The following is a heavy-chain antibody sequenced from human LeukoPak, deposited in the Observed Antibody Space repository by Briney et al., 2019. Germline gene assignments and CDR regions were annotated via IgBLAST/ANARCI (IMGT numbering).Heavy chain of an antibody. CDR3: GRIIKGMVRGVRGSRFDS. CDR1: GGSFSGYY. Sequence: SETLSLTCAVCGGSFSGYYWSWIRKLPGKGVEWLGEIYHSGSTNYNASLKGRFTISVDKSKNQFSLKMSCVTAADTAGYYCGRIIKGMVRGVRGSRFDSWRQGTLATV. CDR2: IYHSGST. D-gene: IGHD3-10*01. V-gene: IGHV4-34*01. J-gene: IGHJ5*01.